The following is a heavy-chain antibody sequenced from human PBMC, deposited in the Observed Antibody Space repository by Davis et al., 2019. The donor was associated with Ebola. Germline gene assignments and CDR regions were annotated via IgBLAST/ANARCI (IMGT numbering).Heavy chain of an antibody. CDR1: GYTFTSYY. V-gene: IGHV1-46*01. J-gene: IGHJ4*02. CDR2: INPSGGST. Sequence: ASVKVSCKASGYTFTSYYMHWVRQAPGQGLEWMGIINPSGGSTSYAQKFQGRVTMTRDTSTSTVYMELSSLRSEDTAVYYCARDRNTMVRGDYFDYWGQGTLVTVSS. CDR3: ARDRNTMVRGDYFDY. D-gene: IGHD3-10*01.